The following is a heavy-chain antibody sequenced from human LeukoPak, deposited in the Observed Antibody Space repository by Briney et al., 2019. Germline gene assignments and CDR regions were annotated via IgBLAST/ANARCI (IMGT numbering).Heavy chain of an antibody. CDR3: ARDNGDYVGAFDI. D-gene: IGHD4-17*01. CDR2: IIPIFGTA. V-gene: IGHV1-69*05. Sequence: SVKVSCKASGGTFSSYAISWVRQAPGQGLEWMGRIIPIFGTANYAQKFQGRVTITTDETTSTAYMELSSLRSEDTAVYYCARDNGDYVGAFDIWGQGTMVTVSS. J-gene: IGHJ3*02. CDR1: GGTFSSYA.